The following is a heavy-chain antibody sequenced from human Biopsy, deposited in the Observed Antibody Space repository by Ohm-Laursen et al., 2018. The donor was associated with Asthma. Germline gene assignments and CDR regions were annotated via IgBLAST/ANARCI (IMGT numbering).Heavy chain of an antibody. J-gene: IGHJ6*02. V-gene: IGHV1-18*01. D-gene: IGHD3-10*01. CDR2: ISVYNANT. CDR3: ARAVDYSHYYGIDV. CDR1: GYTFNSAG. Sequence: ASVTVSCQTSGYTFNSAGITWVRQAPGQGLEWMGWISVYNANTKVAQKLQDRVTMITDTSTSTAYMELRSLRSDDTAVYFCARAVDYSHYYGIDVWGQGTTVTVS.